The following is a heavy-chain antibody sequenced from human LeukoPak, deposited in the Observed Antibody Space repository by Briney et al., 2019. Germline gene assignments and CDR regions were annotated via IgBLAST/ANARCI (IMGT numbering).Heavy chain of an antibody. CDR2: ISRSNIYK. CDR3: ANSRYDSSGYYGIIGY. D-gene: IGHD3-22*01. J-gene: IGHJ4*02. V-gene: IGHV3-21*01. Sequence: GGSLRLSCVASGFTFSSYTMNWVRLAPGKGLEWVSSISRSNIYKYYADSVKGRFTISRDNAKNSLYLQMNSLRAEDTAVYYCANSRYDSSGYYGIIGYWGQGTLVTVSS. CDR1: GFTFSSYT.